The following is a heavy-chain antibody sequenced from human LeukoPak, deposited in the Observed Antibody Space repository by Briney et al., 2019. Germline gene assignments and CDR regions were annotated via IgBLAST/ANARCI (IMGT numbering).Heavy chain of an antibody. CDR2: IIPIFGTA. CDR3: ARLRMAGFWFDP. Sequence: SVKASCKASGGTFSSYAISWVRQAPGQGLEWMGGIIPIFGTANYAQKFQGRVTITADESTSTAYMELSSLRSEDTAVYYCARLRMAGFWFDPWGQGTLVTVSS. V-gene: IGHV1-69*13. J-gene: IGHJ5*02. CDR1: GGTFSSYA. D-gene: IGHD6-19*01.